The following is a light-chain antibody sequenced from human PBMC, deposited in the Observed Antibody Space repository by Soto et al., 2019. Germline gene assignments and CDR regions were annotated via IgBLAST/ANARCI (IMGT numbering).Light chain of an antibody. J-gene: IGKJ1*01. V-gene: IGKV1-5*01. CDR1: QRISSG. CDR3: KQYNSYSGT. Sequence: DIQMTQSPSTLSPSVGDRFTITSRASQRISSGLAWYQQKPGKAPKLLIYDASSLESGVPSRFSGSGSGTEFTLTISSLQPDDFATYYCKQYNSYSGTFGQGTKVEIK. CDR2: DAS.